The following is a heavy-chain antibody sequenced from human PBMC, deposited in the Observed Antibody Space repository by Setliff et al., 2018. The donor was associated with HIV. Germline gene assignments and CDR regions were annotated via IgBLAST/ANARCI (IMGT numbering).Heavy chain of an antibody. J-gene: IGHJ6*03. CDR1: GFTFSRYW. CDR2: IKEDGSVT. CDR3: LRGSIQVPGLDHMDV. D-gene: IGHD5-18*01. V-gene: IGHV3-7*01. Sequence: GGSLRLSCVASGFTFSRYWMSWVRQAPGKGLEFVANIKEDGSVTNYVDSVKGRFTISRDNAKNSLYLQMSNLRPEDTGVYYCLRGSIQVPGLDHMDVCGKGTTVTVSS.